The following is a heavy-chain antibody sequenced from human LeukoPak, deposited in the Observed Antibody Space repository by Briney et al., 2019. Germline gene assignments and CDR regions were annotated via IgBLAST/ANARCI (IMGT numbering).Heavy chain of an antibody. J-gene: IGHJ4*02. CDR3: ARLWIAVASKLISFDY. CDR1: GYTFIAYY. Sequence: ASVKVSCKASGYTFIAYYMHWVRQAPGQGLEWMGWINPNSGGTTYAQKFQGRVTMTTDTSTSTAYMELRSLRSDDTAVYYCARLWIAVASKLISFDYWGQGTLVTVSS. CDR2: INPNSGGT. D-gene: IGHD6-19*01. V-gene: IGHV1-2*02.